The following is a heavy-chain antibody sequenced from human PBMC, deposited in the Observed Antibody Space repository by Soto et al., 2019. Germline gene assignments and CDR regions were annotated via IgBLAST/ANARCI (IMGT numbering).Heavy chain of an antibody. CDR2: ISSSSSYI. CDR3: ARDYSRRYYYYCYGMDV. D-gene: IGHD5-18*01. CDR1: GFTFSSYS. J-gene: IGHJ6*02. V-gene: IGHV3-21*01. Sequence: PGGSLRLSCAASGFTFSSYSMNWVRQAPGKGLEWVSSISSSSSYIYYADSVKGRFTISRDNAKNSLYLQMNSLRAEDTAVYYCARDYSRRYYYYCYGMDVWGQGTTVTVSS.